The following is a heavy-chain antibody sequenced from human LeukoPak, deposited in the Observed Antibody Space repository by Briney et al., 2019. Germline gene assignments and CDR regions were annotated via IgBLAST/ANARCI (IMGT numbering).Heavy chain of an antibody. CDR2: IKKDGSDK. J-gene: IGHJ4*02. V-gene: IGHV3-7*01. D-gene: IGHD5-18*01. Sequence: PGGSLRLSCVASGFTFSTYGMSWVRQAPGKGLEWVANIKKDGSDKNYVESLKGRFTISRDNAKNSLYLQMNSLRAEDTAVYYCARDVGYGYDTFDYWGQGTQVTVSS. CDR3: ARDVGYGYDTFDY. CDR1: GFTFSTYG.